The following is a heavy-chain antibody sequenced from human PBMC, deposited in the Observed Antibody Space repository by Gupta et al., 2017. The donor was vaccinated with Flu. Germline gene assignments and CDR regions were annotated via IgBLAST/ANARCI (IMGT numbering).Heavy chain of an antibody. CDR3: ARGDALLDY. Sequence: YWSWIRQPPGKGLEWIGYIYYSGSTNYNPSLKSRVTISVDTSKNEFSLKLSSVTAADTAVYYCARGDALLDYWGQGTLVTVSS. D-gene: IGHD2-21*02. J-gene: IGHJ4*02. CDR1: Y. CDR2: IYYSGST. V-gene: IGHV4-59*01.